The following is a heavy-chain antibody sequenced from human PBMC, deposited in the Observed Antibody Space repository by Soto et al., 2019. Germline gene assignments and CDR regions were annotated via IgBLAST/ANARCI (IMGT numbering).Heavy chain of an antibody. CDR2: IYPSGMP. J-gene: IGHJ4*02. CDR3: ARERGGYGLFDS. CDR1: GGSISNTAYS. D-gene: IGHD5-18*01. V-gene: IGHV4-30-2*01. Sequence: LVKPSQPLCLTCTVCGGSISNTAYSWSGIRQPPGKGLEWIGYIYPSGMPFYNPSLRSRVTISIDRSNDQFSLNLKSVTAADTAVYYCARERGGYGLFDSWGQGTLVTVSS.